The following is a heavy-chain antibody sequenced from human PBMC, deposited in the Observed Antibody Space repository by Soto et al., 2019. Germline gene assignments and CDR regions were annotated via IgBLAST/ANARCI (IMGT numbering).Heavy chain of an antibody. CDR2: IYHSGSS. Sequence: QLQLQESGSGLVKPSQTLSLTCAVSGGSISSGGYSWTWIRQPPGRGLEWIGYIYHSGSSYYNPSLKSRVTIAVDRSKNQFSLKLSSVTAADTAVYYCARAHYGDYGYGMDVWGQGTTVTVSS. J-gene: IGHJ6*02. D-gene: IGHD4-17*01. CDR3: ARAHYGDYGYGMDV. V-gene: IGHV4-30-2*01. CDR1: GGSISSGGYS.